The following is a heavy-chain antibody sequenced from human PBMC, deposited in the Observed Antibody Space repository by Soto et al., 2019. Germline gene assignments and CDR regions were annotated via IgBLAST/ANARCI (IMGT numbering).Heavy chain of an antibody. Sequence: ASVKVSCKASGYTFTGYYMHWVRQAPGQGLEWMGWINPNSGGTNYAQKFQGRVTMTRDTSISTAYMGLSRLRSDDTAVYYCARGRGRRWLQLRSGYFDYWGQGTLVTVSS. CDR3: ARGRGRRWLQLRSGYFDY. J-gene: IGHJ4*02. V-gene: IGHV1-2*02. CDR1: GYTFTGYY. D-gene: IGHD5-12*01. CDR2: INPNSGGT.